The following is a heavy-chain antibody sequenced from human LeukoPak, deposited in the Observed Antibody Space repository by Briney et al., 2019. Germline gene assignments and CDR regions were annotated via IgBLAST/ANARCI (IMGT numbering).Heavy chain of an antibody. V-gene: IGHV1-69*13. J-gene: IGHJ4*02. Sequence: SVKVSCRASGGIFSSYTFSWVRQAPGQGLEWMGGIIPIFGTANYAQRFQGGVTITADESTSTAYMELSSLRSEDTAVYYCAGTYYYGSGSYYTFDYWGQGTLVTVSS. D-gene: IGHD3-10*01. CDR1: GGIFSSYT. CDR2: IIPIFGTA. CDR3: AGTYYYGSGSYYTFDY.